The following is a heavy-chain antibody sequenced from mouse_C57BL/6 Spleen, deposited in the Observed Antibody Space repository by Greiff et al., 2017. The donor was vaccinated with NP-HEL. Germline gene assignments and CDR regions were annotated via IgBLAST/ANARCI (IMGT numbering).Heavy chain of an antibody. CDR3: ARDDYAWFAY. CDR1: GFTFSSYA. D-gene: IGHD2-4*01. Sequence: EVKVVESGGGLVKPGGSLKLSCAASGFTFSSYAMSWVRQTPEKRLEWVATISDGGSYTYYPDNVKGRFTISRDNAKNNLYLQMSHLKSEETAMYYCARDDYAWFAYWGQGTLVTVSA. CDR2: ISDGGSYT. V-gene: IGHV5-4*01. J-gene: IGHJ3*01.